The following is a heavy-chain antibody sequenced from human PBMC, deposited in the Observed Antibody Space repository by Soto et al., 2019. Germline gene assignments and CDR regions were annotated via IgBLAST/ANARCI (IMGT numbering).Heavy chain of an antibody. CDR2: IRTKAYGGTT. V-gene: IGHV3-49*03. Sequence: GVLRLSCTASGFTFGNYAMSWFRQAPGKGLEWVGFIRTKAYGGTTEYAASVKGRVTISRDDSKSIAYLQMNSLKTEDTAVYYCTRLYCSGGSCYEADFDYWGRGTLVTVSS. D-gene: IGHD2-15*01. CDR1: GFTFGNYA. J-gene: IGHJ4*02. CDR3: TRLYCSGGSCYEADFDY.